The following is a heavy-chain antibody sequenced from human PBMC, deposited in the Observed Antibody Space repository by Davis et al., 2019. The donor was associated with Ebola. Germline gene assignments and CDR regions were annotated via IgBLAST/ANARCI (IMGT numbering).Heavy chain of an antibody. CDR1: GFTFSSYW. D-gene: IGHD5-12*01. Sequence: GGSLRLSCAASGFTFSSYWMSWVRQAPGKGLEWVANIKQDGSEKYYVDSVKGRFSVSRDNGKNSLYLQMNSLRADDTALYYCAKAAFRGYEYGGDALDIWGRGTMVTVSS. V-gene: IGHV3-7*03. J-gene: IGHJ3*02. CDR2: IKQDGSEK. CDR3: AKAAFRGYEYGGDALDI.